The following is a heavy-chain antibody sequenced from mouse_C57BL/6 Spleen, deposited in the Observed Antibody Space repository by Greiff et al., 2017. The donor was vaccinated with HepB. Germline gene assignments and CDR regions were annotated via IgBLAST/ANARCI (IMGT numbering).Heavy chain of an antibody. V-gene: IGHV1-54*01. Sequence: QVQLQQSGAELVRPGTSVKVSCKASGYAFTNYLIEWVKQRPGQGLEWIGVINPGSGGTNYNEKFKGKATLTADKSSSTAYMQLSRLTSEDSAVYFCARRGYGIPFDYWGQGTTLTVSS. D-gene: IGHD1-1*01. J-gene: IGHJ2*01. CDR2: INPGSGGT. CDR1: GYAFTNYL. CDR3: ARRGYGIPFDY.